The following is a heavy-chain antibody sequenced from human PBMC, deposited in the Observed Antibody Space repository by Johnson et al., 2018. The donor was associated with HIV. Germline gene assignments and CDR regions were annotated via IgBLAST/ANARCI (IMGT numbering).Heavy chain of an antibody. D-gene: IGHD1-26*01. V-gene: IGHV3-13*01. J-gene: IGHJ3*01. CDR3: ARGRPRWEPLRGGAFDL. CDR2: IGSVGDT. Sequence: VQLVESGGGVVQPGGSLRLSCAASGFTFSSYDMHWVRQATGKGLEWVSVIGSVGDTNYPGSVKGRFTISRDNAKNSLYLQMNSRRAEDTAVYYWARGRPRWEPLRGGAFDLWGQGTMVTVSS. CDR1: GFTFSSYD.